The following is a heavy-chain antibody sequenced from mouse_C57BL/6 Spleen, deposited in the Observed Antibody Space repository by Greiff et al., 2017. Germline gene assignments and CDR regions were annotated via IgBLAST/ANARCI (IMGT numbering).Heavy chain of an antibody. CDR1: GYTFTSYW. Sequence: VQLQQPGAELVKPGASVKLSCKASGYTFTSYWMHWVKQRPGQGLEWIGMIHPNSGSTNYNEKFKSKATLTVAKSSSTAYMQLSSLTSEDSAVYYCARGGGYSAWFAYWGQGTLVTVSA. V-gene: IGHV1-64*01. CDR2: IHPNSGST. J-gene: IGHJ3*01. CDR3: ARGGGYSAWFAY. D-gene: IGHD2-3*01.